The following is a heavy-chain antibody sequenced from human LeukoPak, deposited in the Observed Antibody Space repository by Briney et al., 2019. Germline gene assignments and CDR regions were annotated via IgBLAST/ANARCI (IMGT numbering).Heavy chain of an antibody. CDR3: ARQTAMGRSGDH. CDR2: IDHSEPEP. Sequence: GESLKISCKASGYSFTSYWTGWVRQMPENGLEWMGIIDHSEPEPRCTPSYQGQVTISVDKSLTTADLQWNSLKASDTAMYYCARQTAMGRSGDHWGQGTVVTAS. V-gene: IGHV5-51*01. J-gene: IGHJ4*02. CDR1: GYSFTSYW. D-gene: IGHD5-18*01.